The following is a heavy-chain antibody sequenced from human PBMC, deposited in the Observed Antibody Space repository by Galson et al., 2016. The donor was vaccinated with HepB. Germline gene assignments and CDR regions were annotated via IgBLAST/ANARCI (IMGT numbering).Heavy chain of an antibody. CDR1: GGSISRSDHY. CDR3: ARDGLSSYGMDV. CDR2: ISSRGGT. Sequence: TLSLTCSVSGGSISRSDHYWSWIRHSAAKGLEWIGRISSRGGTNYNPSLKCRVSISADTTTNQFSLKLMTVTAADTAVYYCARDGLSSYGMDVWGKGTTVTVSS. D-gene: IGHD2-2*01. V-gene: IGHV4-61*02. J-gene: IGHJ6*04.